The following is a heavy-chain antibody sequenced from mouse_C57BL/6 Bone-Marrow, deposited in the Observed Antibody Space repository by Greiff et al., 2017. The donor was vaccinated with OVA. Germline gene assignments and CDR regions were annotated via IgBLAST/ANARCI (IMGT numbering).Heavy chain of an antibody. J-gene: IGHJ2*01. CDR1: GFNIKNTS. V-gene: IGHV14-3*01. CDR3: ARGAYFDY. CDR2: IDPANGNT. Sequence: EVQLQQSVAELVRPGASVKLSCTASGFNIKNTSMHWVKQRPEQGLEWIGRIDPANGNTKYAPKFQGKATITADTSSNTAYLQLSSLTSEDTAIYYCARGAYFDYWGQGTTLTVSS.